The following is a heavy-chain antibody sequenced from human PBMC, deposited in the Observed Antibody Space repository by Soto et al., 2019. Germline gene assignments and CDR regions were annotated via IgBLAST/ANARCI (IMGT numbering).Heavy chain of an antibody. CDR2: ISYDGSNK. CDR3: ARDKRDLRFLEWSYYCDY. D-gene: IGHD3-3*01. CDR1: GFTFSSYA. V-gene: IGHV3-30-3*01. Sequence: QVQLVESGGGVLQPGRSLRLSCAASGFTFSSYAMHWVRQAPGKGLEWVAGISYDGSNKYYADSVKGRFTNSGDNSNNTLDLQMNSLRAEDAAVYYCARDKRDLRFLEWSYYCDYWGQGTLVTVSS. J-gene: IGHJ4*02.